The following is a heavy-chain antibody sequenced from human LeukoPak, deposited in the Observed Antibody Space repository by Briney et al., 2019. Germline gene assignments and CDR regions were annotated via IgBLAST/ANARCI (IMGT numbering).Heavy chain of an antibody. J-gene: IGHJ3*01. D-gene: IGHD4-17*01. V-gene: IGHV3-23*01. Sequence: PGGSLRLSCAASGFTFSSYAMNWVRQAPGKGLEWVSAISGSGGSTYYADSVKGRFTISRDNSKNTLYLQMNSLRAEDTAVYYCARDWDYDANDDVFDVWGQGTLVTVSS. CDR3: ARDWDYDANDDVFDV. CDR2: ISGSGGST. CDR1: GFTFSSYA.